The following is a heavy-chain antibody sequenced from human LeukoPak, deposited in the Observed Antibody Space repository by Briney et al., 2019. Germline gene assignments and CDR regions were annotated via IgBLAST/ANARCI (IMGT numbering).Heavy chain of an antibody. CDR3: ARDLVYGPNAFDI. CDR2: ISTYNGNT. J-gene: IGHJ3*02. V-gene: IGHV1-18*01. Sequence: ASVKVSCKASGYTFTSYGISWVRQAPGQGLEWMGWISTYNGNTNYAQKVQGRVTMTTDTSTSTAYMELRSLRSEDTAVYYCARDLVYGPNAFDIWGQGTMVTVSS. CDR1: GYTFTSYG. D-gene: IGHD3-16*01.